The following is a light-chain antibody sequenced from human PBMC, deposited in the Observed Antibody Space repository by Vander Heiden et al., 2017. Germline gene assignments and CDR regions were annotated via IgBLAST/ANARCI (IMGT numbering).Light chain of an antibody. CDR2: DVT. CDR3: CSYAGSYTWV. V-gene: IGLV2-11*01. CDR1: SSDVGAYDY. J-gene: IGLJ3*02. Sequence: ALTQPRSVSGSPGQSATISCSGTSSDVGAYDYVSWYQQHPGKAPKLLIYDVTKWPSGVPDRFSGSKSGNTATLTISGLLTEDEADYYCCSYAGSYTWVFGGGTKVTVL.